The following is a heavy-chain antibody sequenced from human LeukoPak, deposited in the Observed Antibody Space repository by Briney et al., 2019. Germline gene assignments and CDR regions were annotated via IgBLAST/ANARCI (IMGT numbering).Heavy chain of an antibody. D-gene: IGHD3-16*01. Sequence: GGSLGLSCAASGFTFSSYWMNWARQAPGKGLEWVASINHNGNVDYYVDSVKGRFTISRDNAKNSLYLQMSNLRAEDTAVYFCARGGGLDVWGQGATVTVSS. CDR1: GFTFSSYW. J-gene: IGHJ6*02. V-gene: IGHV3-7*03. CDR2: INHNGNVD. CDR3: ARGGGLDV.